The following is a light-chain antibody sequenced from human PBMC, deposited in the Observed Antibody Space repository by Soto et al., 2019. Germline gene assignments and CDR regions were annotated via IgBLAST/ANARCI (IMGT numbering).Light chain of an antibody. Sequence: EIVFTQSPGTLSLSPGERGTLSCRASQTISSNYLAWYQQKPGQAPRLLIYCASNRAAGIPDRFSGSGSGTDFTLTINRLEPEDFAVYYCQQFGISPLTFGGGTKVDIK. CDR3: QQFGISPLT. CDR2: CAS. CDR1: QTISSNY. J-gene: IGKJ4*01. V-gene: IGKV3-20*01.